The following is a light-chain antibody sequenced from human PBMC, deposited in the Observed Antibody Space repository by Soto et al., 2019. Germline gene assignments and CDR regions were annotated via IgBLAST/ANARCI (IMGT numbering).Light chain of an antibody. V-gene: IGKV3-15*01. CDR2: GAS. CDR3: QQYNNWRT. Sequence: EIVLTHSPGTLSLSPGERATLSCRASQSVSSNLAWYQQKPGQAPRLLIYGASTRATGIPARFSGSGSGTEFTLTISSLQSEDFAVYYCQQYNNWRTFGQGTKVDIK. CDR1: QSVSSN. J-gene: IGKJ1*01.